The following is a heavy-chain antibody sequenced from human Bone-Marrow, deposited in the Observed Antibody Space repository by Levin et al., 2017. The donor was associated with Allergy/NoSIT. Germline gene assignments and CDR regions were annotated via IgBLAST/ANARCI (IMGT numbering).Heavy chain of an antibody. CDR3: ARSGGYSGYHRFDP. CDR2: INHSGST. Sequence: SETLSLTCAVYGGSFSGYYWSWIRQPPGKGLEWIGEINHSGSTNYNPSLKSRVTISVDTSKNQFSLKLSSVTAADTAVYYCARSGGYSGYHRFDPWGQGTLVTVSS. CDR1: GGSFSGYY. J-gene: IGHJ5*02. D-gene: IGHD5-12*01. V-gene: IGHV4-34*01.